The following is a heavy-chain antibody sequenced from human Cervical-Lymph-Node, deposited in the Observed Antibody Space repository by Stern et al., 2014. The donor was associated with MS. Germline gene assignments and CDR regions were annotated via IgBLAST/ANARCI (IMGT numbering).Heavy chain of an antibody. CDR1: GFTFSSYA. CDR3: ARGKIRYFDWPLDY. V-gene: IGHV3-30*01. CDR2: ISYDGSNK. D-gene: IGHD3-9*01. J-gene: IGHJ4*02. Sequence: VQLVESGGGVVQPGRSLGLSCAASGFTFSSYAMHWVRQATGTGREWGEGISYDGSNKYYADSVKGRFTISRDNSKNTLYLQMNSLRAEDTAVYYCARGKIRYFDWPLDYWGQGTLVTVSS.